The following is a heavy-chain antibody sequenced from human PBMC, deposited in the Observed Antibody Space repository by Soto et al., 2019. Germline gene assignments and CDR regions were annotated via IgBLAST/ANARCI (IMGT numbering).Heavy chain of an antibody. CDR3: IRGPRPSSVGTGAL. Sequence: GGALRLSCAASGFVFNMYWMHWARQVPGEGPEWVTRINDDGTRTDYADSAKGRFTISRDNSKEIFSLQMNALRVDDTGVYYCIRGPRPSSVGTGALWGQGTLVPVSS. V-gene: IGHV3-74*01. CDR1: GFVFNMYW. J-gene: IGHJ4*02. CDR2: INDDGTRT. D-gene: IGHD3-10*01.